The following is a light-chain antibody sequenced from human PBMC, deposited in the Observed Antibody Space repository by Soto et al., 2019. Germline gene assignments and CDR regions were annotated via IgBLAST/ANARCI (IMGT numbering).Light chain of an antibody. Sequence: EIVLTQSPGTLSLSPGERATLSCRASQSVSSSYLAWYQQKPGQAPRLLIYGASSRPTGIPDRFSGSRSGTDFTLTISRLEPEDFAVYYCQQYDNSPPWTFGQGTKVEIK. CDR2: GAS. CDR1: QSVSSSY. J-gene: IGKJ1*01. CDR3: QQYDNSPPWT. V-gene: IGKV3-20*01.